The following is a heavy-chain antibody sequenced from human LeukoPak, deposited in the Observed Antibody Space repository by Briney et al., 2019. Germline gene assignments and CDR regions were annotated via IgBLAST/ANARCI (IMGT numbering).Heavy chain of an antibody. D-gene: IGHD3-22*01. CDR2: INHSGST. CDR1: GGSFSGYY. Sequence: SEALSLTCAVYGGSFSGYYWSWSRQPPGKGLEWIGEINHSGSTNYNPSLKSRVTTTAVTSKNHFSPKMSSVTAAANAAYYCATAPPTSSGYYSYFDYWGQGTLVTVSS. CDR3: ATAPPTSSGYYSYFDY. V-gene: IGHV4-34*01. J-gene: IGHJ4*02.